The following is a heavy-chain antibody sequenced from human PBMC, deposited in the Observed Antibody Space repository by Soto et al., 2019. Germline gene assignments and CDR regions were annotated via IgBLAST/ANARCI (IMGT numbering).Heavy chain of an antibody. D-gene: IGHD3-3*01. CDR2: INPNSGGT. CDR1: GYTFTGYY. J-gene: IGHJ6*02. CDR3: ARDLTGRLRFTGMDV. V-gene: IGHV1-2*04. Sequence: ASVKVSCKASGYTFTGYYMHWVRQAPGQGLEWMGWINPNSGGTNYAQKFQGWVTMTRDTSISTAYMELSRLRSDDTAVYYCARDLTGRLRFTGMDVWGQGTTVTVSS.